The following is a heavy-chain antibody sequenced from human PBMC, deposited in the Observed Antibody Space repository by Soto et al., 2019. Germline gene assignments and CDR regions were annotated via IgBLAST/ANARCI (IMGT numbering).Heavy chain of an antibody. CDR2: INAGNGNT. Sequence: GASVKVSCKASGYTFTSYAMHWVRQAPGQRLEWMGWINAGNGNTKYSQKFQGRVTITRDTSASTAYMELSSLRSEDTAVYYCARGGLSSGYEPDPYYYYYGVDVWGQGTTVTVSS. CDR1: GYTFTSYA. J-gene: IGHJ6*02. D-gene: IGHD5-12*01. CDR3: ARGGLSSGYEPDPYYYYYGVDV. V-gene: IGHV1-3*01.